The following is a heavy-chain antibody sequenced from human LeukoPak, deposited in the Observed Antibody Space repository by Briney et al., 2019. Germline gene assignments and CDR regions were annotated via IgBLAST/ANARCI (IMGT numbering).Heavy chain of an antibody. J-gene: IGHJ4*02. V-gene: IGHV3-21*01. D-gene: IGHD2-15*01. CDR3: ARAPLGYCSGGSCYDLDY. CDR2: ISSSSNYI. Sequence: PGVSLSLSCAPSGFTFSRYSVIWLPHAPGKGLEWLSSISSSSNYIYYADSVKGRFTISRDNAKNSLYLQMNSLRAEDTAVYYCARAPLGYCSGGSCYDLDYWGQGTLVTVSS. CDR1: GFTFSRYS.